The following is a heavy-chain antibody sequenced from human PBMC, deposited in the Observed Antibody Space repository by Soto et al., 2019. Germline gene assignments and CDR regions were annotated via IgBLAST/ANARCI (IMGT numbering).Heavy chain of an antibody. D-gene: IGHD3-10*01. V-gene: IGHV4-39*07. J-gene: IGHJ4*02. CDR2: INHSGST. CDR3: ARRAMVRGVIIGVYFDY. Sequence: SDTLSLTCTVSGGSISSSSYFWGWIRQPPGKGLEWIGEINHSGSTNYNPSLKSRVTISVDTSKNQFSLKLSSVTAADTAVYYCARRAMVRGVIIGVYFDYWGQGTQVTVSS. CDR1: GGSISSSSYF.